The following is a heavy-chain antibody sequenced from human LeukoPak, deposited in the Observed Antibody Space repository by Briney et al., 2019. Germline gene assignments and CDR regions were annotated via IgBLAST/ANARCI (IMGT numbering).Heavy chain of an antibody. J-gene: IGHJ4*02. CDR3: ARGGSYRRFDY. CDR1: GGSISHYY. CDR2: IYYTGST. V-gene: IGHV4-59*12. Sequence: SETLSLTCTVSGGSISHYYWSWIRQPPGKGLEWIGYIYYTGSTNYDPSLKSRVTISLDTSRNQFSLKLSSVTAADTAVYYCARGGSYRRFDYWGQGTLVTVSS. D-gene: IGHD3-16*02.